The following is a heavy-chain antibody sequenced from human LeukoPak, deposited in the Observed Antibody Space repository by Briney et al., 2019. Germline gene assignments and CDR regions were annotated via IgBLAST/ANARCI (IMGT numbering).Heavy chain of an antibody. CDR3: ARGRTYYYDNSGYYPH. CDR1: GYTFTSYD. J-gene: IGHJ4*02. Sequence: ASVKVSCKDSGYTFTSYDINWVRQATGQGLEWMGWMNPNSGNTGYAQKFQGRVTMTRNTSISTAYMELSSLRSEDTAVYYCARGRTYYYDNSGYYPHWGQGTLVTVSS. D-gene: IGHD3-22*01. V-gene: IGHV1-8*01. CDR2: MNPNSGNT.